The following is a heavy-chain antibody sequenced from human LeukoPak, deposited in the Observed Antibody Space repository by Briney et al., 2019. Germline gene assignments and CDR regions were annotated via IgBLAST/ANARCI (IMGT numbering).Heavy chain of an antibody. CDR1: GFTFGNSW. CDR2: INADGSTA. V-gene: IGHV3-74*01. Sequence: GGSLRLSCAASGFTFGNSWVHWVRQAPGKGLVWVSLINADGSTATYADSVKGRFTISRDNARNTLSLQMNSLTIEDTAVYYCAREGYWGQGTLVTVSS. CDR3: AREGY. J-gene: IGHJ4*02.